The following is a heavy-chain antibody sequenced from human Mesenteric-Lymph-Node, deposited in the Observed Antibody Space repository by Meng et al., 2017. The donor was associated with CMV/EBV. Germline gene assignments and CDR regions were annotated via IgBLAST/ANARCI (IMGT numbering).Heavy chain of an antibody. CDR2: VSGSGSTI. CDR1: GFTFSSYS. V-gene: IGHV3-48*04. CDR3: ARIAVADPFDY. J-gene: IGHJ4*02. D-gene: IGHD6-19*01. Sequence: GESLKISCAASGFTFSSYSMNWVRQAPGKGLEWVSYVSGSGSTIYYADSVRGRFTISRDNAKSSLYLQMNSLRAEDTAIYYCARIAVADPFDYWGQGTLVTVSS.